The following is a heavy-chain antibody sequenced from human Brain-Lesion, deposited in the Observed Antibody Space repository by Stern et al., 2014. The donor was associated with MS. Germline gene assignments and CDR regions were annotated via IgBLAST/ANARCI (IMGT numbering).Heavy chain of an antibody. CDR3: ARDQRGITIFGVVAGYYYLGMDV. D-gene: IGHD3-3*01. CDR1: GYIFTGYY. J-gene: IGHJ6*02. CDR2: INPNTGGK. V-gene: IGHV1-2*02. Sequence: QMQLVQSGAEVKKPGASVKVSCKTSGYIFTGYYIHWVRQAPGQGLEWMGWINPNTGGKKYEQKFPGKGTMSRDTSISTAYVELSSLTSDDTAVYYCARDQRGITIFGVVAGYYYLGMDVWGQGTTVTVSS.